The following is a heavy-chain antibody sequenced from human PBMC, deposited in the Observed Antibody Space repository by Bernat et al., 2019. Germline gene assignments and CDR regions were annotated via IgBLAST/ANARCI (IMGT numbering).Heavy chain of an antibody. CDR1: GYTFTSYA. CDR3: ARGGPGATTLRYYYGMDV. J-gene: IGHJ6*02. V-gene: IGHV1-3*01. CDR2: INAGNGNT. D-gene: IGHD1-26*01. Sequence: QVQLVQSGAEVKKPGASVKVSCKASGYTFTSYAMHWVRQAPGQRLEWMGWINAGNGNTKYSQKFQGRVTITRDTSASTAYMELSSLRSEDTAVYYCARGGPGATTLRYYYGMDVWGQGTTVTVSS.